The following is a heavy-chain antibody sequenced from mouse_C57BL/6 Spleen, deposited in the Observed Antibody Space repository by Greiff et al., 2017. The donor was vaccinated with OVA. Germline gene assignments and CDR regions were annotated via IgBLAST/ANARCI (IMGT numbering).Heavy chain of an antibody. CDR3: ARENGSPGDYFDY. V-gene: IGHV3-6*01. J-gene: IGHJ2*01. Sequence: EVQLQESGPGLVKPSQSLSLTCSVTGYSITSGYYWNWIRQFPGNKLEWMGYISYDGSNNYNPSLKNRISITRDTSKNQFFLKLNSVTTEDTATYYCARENGSPGDYFDYWGQGTTLTVSS. CDR1: GYSITSGYY. CDR2: ISYDGSN.